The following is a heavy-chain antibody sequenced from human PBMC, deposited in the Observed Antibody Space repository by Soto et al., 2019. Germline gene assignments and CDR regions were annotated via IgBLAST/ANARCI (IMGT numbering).Heavy chain of an antibody. CDR1: GFSFSTSSVG. V-gene: IGHV2-5*04. Sequence: SGPTLVNPTQTLTLTCTFSGFSFSTSSVGVGWIRQPPGKALEWLALIYWDDDKRYNPSLRNRLTITKDTSRNQVVVTMTDMDPVDTGTYYCVKVYWVAPRIRYYLDYWGQGTLVTVSS. CDR2: IYWDDDK. J-gene: IGHJ4*02. D-gene: IGHD2-15*01. CDR3: VKVYWVAPRIRYYLDY.